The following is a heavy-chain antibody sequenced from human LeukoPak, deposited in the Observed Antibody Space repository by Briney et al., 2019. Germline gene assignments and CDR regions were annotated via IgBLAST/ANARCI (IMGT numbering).Heavy chain of an antibody. V-gene: IGHV3-9*03. CDR1: GFTFDDYA. J-gene: IGHJ3*02. CDR3: AKDRSPVAGDRSSAFDI. Sequence: PGGSLRLSCAVSGFTFDDYAMHWVRQAPGKGLEWVSGISWNSGSIGYADSVKGRFTISRDNAKNSLYLQMNSLRTEDMALYYCAKDRSPVAGDRSSAFDIWGQGTMVTVSS. CDR2: ISWNSGSI. D-gene: IGHD6-19*01.